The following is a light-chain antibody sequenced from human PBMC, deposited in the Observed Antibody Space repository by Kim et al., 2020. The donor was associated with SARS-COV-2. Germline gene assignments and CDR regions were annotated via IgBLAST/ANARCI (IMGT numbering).Light chain of an antibody. Sequence: EIVLTQSPGPLSLSPGERATLSCRASQSVNSDYLAWFQQTPGQAPRLLMYATSTRATGIPDRFSGTGSGTDFTLTVSSLEPEDFAVYYCQQYGRSPWTFGQGTKVDIK. CDR2: ATS. CDR3: QQYGRSPWT. V-gene: IGKV3-20*01. CDR1: QSVNSDY. J-gene: IGKJ1*01.